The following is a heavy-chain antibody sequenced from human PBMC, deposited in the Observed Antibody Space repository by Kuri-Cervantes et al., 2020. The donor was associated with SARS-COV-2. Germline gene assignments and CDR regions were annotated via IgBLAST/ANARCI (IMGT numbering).Heavy chain of an antibody. CDR3: AEEGSDMTTVTPGAFDI. Sequence: ASVKVSCKASGYTFTGYYMHWVRQAPGQGLEWMGWISAYNGNTNYAQKLQGRVTITTDESTSTAYMELSSLRSEDTAVYYCAEEGSDMTTVTPGAFDIWGQGTMVTVSS. CDR1: GYTFTGYY. D-gene: IGHD4-17*01. V-gene: IGHV1-18*04. CDR2: ISAYNGNT. J-gene: IGHJ3*02.